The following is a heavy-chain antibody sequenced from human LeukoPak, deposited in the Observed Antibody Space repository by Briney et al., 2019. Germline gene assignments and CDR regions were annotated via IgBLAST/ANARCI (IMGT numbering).Heavy chain of an antibody. CDR2: IYHSGST. J-gene: IGHJ4*02. Sequence: SQTLSLTCAVSGGSICSGGYSWSWIRQPPGKGLEWIGYIYHSGSTYYNPSLKSRVTISVDRSKNQFSLKLSSVTAADTAVYYCARVGPYGDYYWGQGTLVTVSS. CDR3: ARVGPYGDYY. D-gene: IGHD4-17*01. V-gene: IGHV4-30-2*01. CDR1: GGSICSGGYS.